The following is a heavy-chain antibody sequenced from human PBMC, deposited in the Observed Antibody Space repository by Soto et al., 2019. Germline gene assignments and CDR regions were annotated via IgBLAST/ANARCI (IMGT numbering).Heavy chain of an antibody. CDR2: MSPNSGNT. CDR1: GYTFTSYD. D-gene: IGHD2-21*01. J-gene: IGHJ4*02. CDR3: ARGVSCGGECYRG. Sequence: ASVKVSCKASGYTFTSYDINWVRQATGQGLEWMGWMSPNSGNTGYAQKFQGRVTMTRNTSIGTAYMELSSLRSEDTAVYYCARGVSCGGECYRGWGQATPVTVSS. V-gene: IGHV1-8*01.